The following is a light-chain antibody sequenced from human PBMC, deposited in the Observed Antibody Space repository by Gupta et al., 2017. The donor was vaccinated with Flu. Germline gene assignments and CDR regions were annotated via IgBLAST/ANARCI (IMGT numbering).Light chain of an antibody. Sequence: QSALAQPASVSGSPGQSITLSCTGGSSDVGSFNLVSWYQQHPGRAPKLMIYEVTKRPSGFSHRFSASKSGNTASLTISGLQAEDEADYYCCSYGGGGQYVFGTGTKVTVL. CDR1: SSDVGSFNL. J-gene: IGLJ1*01. V-gene: IGLV2-23*02. CDR2: EVT. CDR3: CSYGGGGQYV.